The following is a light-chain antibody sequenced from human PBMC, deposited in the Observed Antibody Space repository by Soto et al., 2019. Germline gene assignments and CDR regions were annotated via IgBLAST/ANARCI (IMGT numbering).Light chain of an antibody. V-gene: IGKV3-20*01. Sequence: EIVLTQSPGTLSLSPGERATLSCGASQSVSSSYLAWYQQKAGQAPRLLIHGVSTRATGVPDRFSGSGSGTDFTLTISRLEPEDFAVYYCQQYVTSPYIFGQGTKLEIK. J-gene: IGKJ2*01. CDR3: QQYVTSPYI. CDR1: QSVSSSY. CDR2: GVS.